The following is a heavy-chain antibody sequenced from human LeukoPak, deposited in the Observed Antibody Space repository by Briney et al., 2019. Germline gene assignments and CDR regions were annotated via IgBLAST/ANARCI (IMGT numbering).Heavy chain of an antibody. J-gene: IGHJ5*02. Sequence: ASVKVSCKASGYTFTSYYMHWVRQAPGQGLEWMGIINPSGGSTSYAQKFQGRVTMTRDTSTSTVYMELSSLRSEDTAVYYCARDRPRITMVRGVFDTWGQGTLVTVSS. CDR1: GYTFTSYY. D-gene: IGHD3-10*01. CDR3: ARDRPRITMVRGVFDT. CDR2: INPSGGST. V-gene: IGHV1-46*01.